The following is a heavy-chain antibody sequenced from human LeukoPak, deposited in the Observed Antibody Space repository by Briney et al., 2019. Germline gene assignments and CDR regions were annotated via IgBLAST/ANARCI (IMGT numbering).Heavy chain of an antibody. J-gene: IGHJ6*02. V-gene: IGHV4-4*07. Sequence: PSETLSLTCTVSGGSISSYYWSWIRQPAGKGLEWIGRIYTSGSTNYNPSLKSRVTMSVDTSKNQFSLKLSSVTAADTAVYHCARSYDFWSGYYTLSDYYYGMDVWGQGTTVTVSS. CDR3: ARSYDFWSGYYTLSDYYYGMDV. CDR2: IYTSGST. D-gene: IGHD3-3*01. CDR1: GGSISSYY.